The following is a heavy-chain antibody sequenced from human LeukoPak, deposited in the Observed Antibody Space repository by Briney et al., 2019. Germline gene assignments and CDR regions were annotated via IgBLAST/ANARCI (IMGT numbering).Heavy chain of an antibody. J-gene: IGHJ4*02. Sequence: GGSLRLSCAASGFTFSSYGIHWVRQAPGKGLERVSVIYSGGSTYYADSVKGRFTISRDNSKNTLYLQMNSLRAEDTAVYYCARATQRGYSGYDHWGQGTLVTVSS. V-gene: IGHV3-66*01. CDR1: GFTFSSYG. CDR2: IYSGGST. D-gene: IGHD5-12*01. CDR3: ARATQRGYSGYDH.